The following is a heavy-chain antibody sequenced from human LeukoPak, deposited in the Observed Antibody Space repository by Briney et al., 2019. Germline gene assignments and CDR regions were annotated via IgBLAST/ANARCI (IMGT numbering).Heavy chain of an antibody. V-gene: IGHV4-59*01. CDR1: GSSISNYY. Sequence: SETLSLTCTVSGSSISNYYWSWIRQPPGKGLEWIGYISYSGTTNYNPSLKSRVTISVQTSKNQLSLKLSSVTAADTAVYYCARGADTCGGDCYNYWGQGILVTVSS. CDR3: ARGADTCGGDCYNY. J-gene: IGHJ4*02. D-gene: IGHD2-21*02. CDR2: ISYSGTT.